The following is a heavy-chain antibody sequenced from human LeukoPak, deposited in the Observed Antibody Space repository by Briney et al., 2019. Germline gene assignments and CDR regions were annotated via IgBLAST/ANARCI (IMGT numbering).Heavy chain of an antibody. CDR2: IKQDGSEK. D-gene: IGHD3-16*01. Sequence: PGGSLRLSCAASGFTFSSYGMHWVRQAPGKGLEWVANIKQDGSEKYYVDSVKGRFTISRDNAKNSLYLQMNSLRAEDTAVYYCASSIYDYLDYWGQGTLVTVSS. J-gene: IGHJ4*02. CDR3: ASSIYDYLDY. CDR1: GFTFSSYG. V-gene: IGHV3-7*01.